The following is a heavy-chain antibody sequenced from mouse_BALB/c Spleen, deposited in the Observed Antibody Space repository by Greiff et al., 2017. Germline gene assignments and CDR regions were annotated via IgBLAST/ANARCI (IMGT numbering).Heavy chain of an antibody. V-gene: IGHV2-9*02. D-gene: IGHD1-1*01. J-gene: IGHJ3*01. CDR1: GFSLTSYG. CDR2: IWAGGST. CDR3: GRSGNYYGSPWFAY. Sequence: QVQLKESGPGLVAPSQSLSITCTVSGFSLTSYGVHWVRQPPGKGLEWLGVIWAGGSTNYNSALMSRLSISKDNSKSQVFLKMNSLQTDDTAMYYCGRSGNYYGSPWFAYWGQGTLVTVSA.